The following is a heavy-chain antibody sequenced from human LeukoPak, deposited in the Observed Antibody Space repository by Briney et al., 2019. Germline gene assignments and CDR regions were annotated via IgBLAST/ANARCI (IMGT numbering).Heavy chain of an antibody. V-gene: IGHV1-2*02. D-gene: IGHD6-13*01. CDR2: INPDSGAT. CDR3: AREWSSGSWIFFDF. Sequence: ASVKVSCKASGYTFTGYYMHWVRQAPGQGLEWMGWINPDSGATTYAQRLKGRVSMTRDTSISTAYLELTSLRFDDTAVYWCAREWSSGSWIFFDFWGQGTLVTV. J-gene: IGHJ4*02. CDR1: GYTFTGYY.